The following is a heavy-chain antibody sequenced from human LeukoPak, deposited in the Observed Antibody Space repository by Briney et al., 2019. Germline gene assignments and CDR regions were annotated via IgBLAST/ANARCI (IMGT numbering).Heavy chain of an antibody. J-gene: IGHJ5*02. CDR1: GYTFTTYG. D-gene: IGHD6-6*01. CDR2: ISAYNGNT. CDR3: ARDLIAVRPGWFDP. Sequence: GASVKVSCKASGYTFTTYGINWVRQAPGQGLEWMGWISAYNGNTNYAQKFQDRVTMTTDTSTSTAYMELRSLRSDDTAVYYCARDLIAVRPGWFDPWGQGTLVTVS. V-gene: IGHV1-18*01.